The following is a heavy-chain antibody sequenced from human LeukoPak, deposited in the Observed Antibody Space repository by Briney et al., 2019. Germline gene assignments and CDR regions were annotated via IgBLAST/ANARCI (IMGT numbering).Heavy chain of an antibody. CDR3: ARGTLYSGWSYYFDY. CDR2: VYYSGTT. J-gene: IGHJ4*02. V-gene: IGHV4-34*01. Sequence: PSETLSLTCAVYGGSFSGYYWGWIRQPPGKALEWIGSVYYSGTTSYNPSLKSRVTISVDMSKNHFSLRLSSVTAADTAMYYCARGTLYSGWSYYFDYWGQGTLVTVSS. D-gene: IGHD6-19*01. CDR1: GGSFSGYY.